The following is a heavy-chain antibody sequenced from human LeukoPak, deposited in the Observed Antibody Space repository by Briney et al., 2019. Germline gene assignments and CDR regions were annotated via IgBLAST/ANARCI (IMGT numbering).Heavy chain of an antibody. CDR1: GFTFDDYA. V-gene: IGHV3-9*01. CDR3: AKDHHSSGWYGGYFQH. J-gene: IGHJ1*01. D-gene: IGHD6-19*01. CDR2: ISWNSGSI. Sequence: PGGSLRLSCAASGFTFDDYAMHWVRQAPGKGLEWVSGISWNSGSIGYADSVKGRFTISRDNAKNSLYLQMNSLRAEDTALYYCAKDHHSSGWYGGYFQHWGQGTLVTVSS.